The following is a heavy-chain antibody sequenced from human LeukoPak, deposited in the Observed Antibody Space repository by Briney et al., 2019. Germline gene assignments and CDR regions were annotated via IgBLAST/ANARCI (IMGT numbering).Heavy chain of an antibody. CDR3: SRSKSGSYRPLDY. CDR1: GYSFTSYW. Sequence: RGGSLKIFCKGSGYSFTSYWFVWVRQMPGKGLVGMVFIYPGDSDTRYSPSFQGQVTISADNSISTAYLQWRSLKSSDAAADYCSRSKSGSYRPLDYWGKGTLVSVSS. V-gene: IGHV5-51*01. J-gene: IGHJ4*02. CDR2: IYPGDSDT. D-gene: IGHD1-26*01.